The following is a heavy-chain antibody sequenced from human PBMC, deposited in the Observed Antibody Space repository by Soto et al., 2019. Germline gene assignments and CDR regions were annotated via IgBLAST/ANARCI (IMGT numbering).Heavy chain of an antibody. V-gene: IGHV1-46*01. Sequence: QVQPVQSGAAVQKSGASVKVSCKASGYTFTSYYIHWVRQAPGQGLDWMGIINPSGGSTDYAQKFQGRVAMTSDASTSTVYMELSSLRSEDTAVYYCAKDRGRATAGEYYYYGMDVWGQGTTVTVSS. CDR3: AKDRGRATAGEYYYYGMDV. CDR1: GYTFTSYY. J-gene: IGHJ6*02. D-gene: IGHD6-13*01. CDR2: INPSGGST.